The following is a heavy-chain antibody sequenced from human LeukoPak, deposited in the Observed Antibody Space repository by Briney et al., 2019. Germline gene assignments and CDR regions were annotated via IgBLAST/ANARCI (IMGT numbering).Heavy chain of an antibody. CDR2: ILPMLGRG. Sequence: SVKVSCKASGDTFRTTGISWLRQAPGQGPEWLGGILPMLGRGNYPQRFQGRVTITADESTKTVYMELSGLRSEDTATYYCAIEGGTFNWFDPWGQGTLLTVSA. V-gene: IGHV1-69*13. CDR1: GDTFRTTG. CDR3: AIEGGTFNWFDP. J-gene: IGHJ5*02. D-gene: IGHD3-16*01.